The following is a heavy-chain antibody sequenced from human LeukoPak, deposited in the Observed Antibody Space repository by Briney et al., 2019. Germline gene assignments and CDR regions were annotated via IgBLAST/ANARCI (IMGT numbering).Heavy chain of an antibody. CDR1: GYTLTELS. D-gene: IGHD3-10*01. V-gene: IGHV1-24*01. Sequence: ASVKVSCKVSGYTLTELSMHWVRQAPGKGLEWMGGFDPEDGETIYAQKFQGRVTMTEDTSTDTAYMELSSLRSEDTAVYYCATGPPYYGSGSADYWGQGTLVTVSS. J-gene: IGHJ4*02. CDR2: FDPEDGET. CDR3: ATGPPYYGSGSADY.